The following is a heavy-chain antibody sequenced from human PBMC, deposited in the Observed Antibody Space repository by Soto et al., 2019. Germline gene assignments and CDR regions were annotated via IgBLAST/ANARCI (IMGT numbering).Heavy chain of an antibody. D-gene: IGHD4-17*01. CDR2: IYYSGST. J-gene: IGHJ4*02. V-gene: IGHV4-59*01. Sequence: SETLSLTCTVSGGSISSYYWSWIRQPPGKGLEWIGYIYYSGSTNYNPSLKSRVTISVDTSKNQFSLKLSSVTAADTAVYYCARAGGNYGYDYWGQGTLVTVSS. CDR1: GGSISSYY. CDR3: ARAGGNYGYDY.